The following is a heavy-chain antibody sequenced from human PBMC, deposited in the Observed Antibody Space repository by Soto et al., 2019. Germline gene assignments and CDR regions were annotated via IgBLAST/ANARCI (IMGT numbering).Heavy chain of an antibody. D-gene: IGHD6-13*01. J-gene: IGHJ6*02. CDR2: MNPNSGNT. CDR3: AREGAYSSSWYDWYYYGMDV. CDR1: GYTFTSYG. Sequence: GASVKVSCKASGYTFTSYGISWVRQAPGQGLEWMGWMNPNSGNTGYAQKFQGRVTMTRNTSISTAYMELSSLRSEDTAVYYCAREGAYSSSWYDWYYYGMDVWGQGTTVTISS. V-gene: IGHV1-8*02.